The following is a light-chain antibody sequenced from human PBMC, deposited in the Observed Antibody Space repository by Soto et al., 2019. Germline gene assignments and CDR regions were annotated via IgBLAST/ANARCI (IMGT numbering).Light chain of an antibody. CDR2: GAS. J-gene: IGKJ1*01. V-gene: IGKV3-15*01. CDR3: QQYSKWWT. Sequence: EIVMTQSPATLSVSPGERATLSCRASQSISNYLAWYQHQPGQAPRLPIYGASLRAAGTPARFSGSGSGTEFTLTISSLQSEDFAVYYCQQYSKWWTFGQGTKVEIK. CDR1: QSISNY.